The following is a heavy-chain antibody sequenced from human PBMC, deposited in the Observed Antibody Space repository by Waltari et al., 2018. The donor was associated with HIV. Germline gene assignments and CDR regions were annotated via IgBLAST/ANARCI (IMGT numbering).Heavy chain of an antibody. J-gene: IGHJ4*02. D-gene: IGHD2-2*01. V-gene: IGHV3-23*01. Sequence: EVQLLESGGGLVQPGGSLRLSCAASGFTFSSYDMSWVRQAPGRGLEWVSAISGSGGSTYYADSVKGRFTISRDNSKNTLYLQMNSLRAEDTAVYYCAKQEYQLLRAPFDYWGQGTLVTVSS. CDR1: GFTFSSYD. CDR2: ISGSGGST. CDR3: AKQEYQLLRAPFDY.